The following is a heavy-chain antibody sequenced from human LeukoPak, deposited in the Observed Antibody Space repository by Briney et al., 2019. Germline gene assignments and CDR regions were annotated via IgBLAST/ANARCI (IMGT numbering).Heavy chain of an antibody. V-gene: IGHV3-21*01. CDR2: ISSSSSYI. CDR3: ARAHDSSGYLDY. CDR1: GFTFSSYS. D-gene: IGHD3-22*01. J-gene: IGHJ4*02. Sequence: GGSLRLSCAASGFTFSSYSMNWVRQAPGKGLEWVSSISSSSSYIYYADSVKGRFTISRDSAKNSLYLQMNSLRAEDTAVYYCARAHDSSGYLDYWGQGTLVTVSS.